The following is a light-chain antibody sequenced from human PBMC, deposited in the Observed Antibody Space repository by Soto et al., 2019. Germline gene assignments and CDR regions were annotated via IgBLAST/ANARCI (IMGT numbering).Light chain of an antibody. Sequence: QSVLTQPASVSGSPGQSTTISCTRTNSDVGSFDFVSWYQQYPGKAPKVMIYEITKRPSGVSNRFSGSKSGNTASLTISGLQADDEADYYCCSDAGSSLYVFGTGTKVTVL. CDR2: EIT. J-gene: IGLJ1*01. CDR3: CSDAGSSLYV. V-gene: IGLV2-23*02. CDR1: NSDVGSFDF.